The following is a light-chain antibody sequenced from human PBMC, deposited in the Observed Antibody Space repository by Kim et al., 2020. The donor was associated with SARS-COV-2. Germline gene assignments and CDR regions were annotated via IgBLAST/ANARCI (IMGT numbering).Light chain of an antibody. V-gene: IGLV2-14*03. Sequence: GQSISISCSGSNSYVGRYNSVSWYQLHPGKAPKLLIFDVNSRPSGVSNRFSGSKSGNTASLTISGLQAEDEADYYCSSSTYNTNVVFGTGTKVTVL. CDR2: DVN. CDR3: SSSTYNTNVV. CDR1: NSYVGRYNS. J-gene: IGLJ1*01.